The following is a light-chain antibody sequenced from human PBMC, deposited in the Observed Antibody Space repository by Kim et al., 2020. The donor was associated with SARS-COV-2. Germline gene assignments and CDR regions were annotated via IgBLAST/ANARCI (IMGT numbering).Light chain of an antibody. V-gene: IGKV1-39*01. CDR2: AAS. CDR3: QQTYRTPYT. CDR1: QSVSSY. Sequence: DIQMTQSPSSLSASVGDRDTITCRASQSVSSYFNWYQQKPGEAPKVLIYAASSLQSGVPSRFTGSGSGTDFTLTISSLQPEDFATYYCQQTYRTPYTFGQGTKLEI. J-gene: IGKJ2*01.